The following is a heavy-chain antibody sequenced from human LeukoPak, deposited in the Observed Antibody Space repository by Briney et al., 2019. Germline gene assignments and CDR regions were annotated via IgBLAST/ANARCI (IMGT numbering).Heavy chain of an antibody. V-gene: IGHV4-59*08. Sequence: PSETLSLTCTVSGGSINNYYWIWIRQSPGKGLEWIGDIYYSGSTNYNPSLKSRVTISVDTSKRQVSLKVNSVTAADTAVYYCARRYSSGWRFDYWAREPWSPSPQ. J-gene: IGHJ4*02. D-gene: IGHD6-19*01. CDR1: GGSINNYY. CDR3: ARRYSSGWRFDY. CDR2: IYYSGST.